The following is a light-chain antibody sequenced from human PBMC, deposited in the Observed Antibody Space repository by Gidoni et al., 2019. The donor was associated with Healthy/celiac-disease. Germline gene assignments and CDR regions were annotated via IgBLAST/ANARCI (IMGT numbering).Light chain of an antibody. CDR1: QSVSSY. Sequence: EIVLTQSPATLSLSPGERATLSCRASQSVSSYLAWYQQKPGQAPSLLIYDASNRATGIPARFSGSGSGTDFTLTINSLEPEDFAVYYCQQRSNWPTFXXXTRLEIK. V-gene: IGKV3-11*01. CDR3: QQRSNWPT. J-gene: IGKJ5*01. CDR2: DAS.